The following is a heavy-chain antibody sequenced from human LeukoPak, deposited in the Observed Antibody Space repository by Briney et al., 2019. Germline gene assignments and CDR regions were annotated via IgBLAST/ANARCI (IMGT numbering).Heavy chain of an antibody. CDR2: ISGSGGST. V-gene: IGHV3-23*01. CDR1: GFTFSSYA. J-gene: IGHJ4*02. D-gene: IGHD3-22*01. CDR3: AKDIYPLHYYDSSGYYSY. Sequence: PGGSLRLSCAASGFTFSSYAMSWVRQAPGKGLEWVSAISGSGGSTYYADSVKGRFTISRDNSKNTLYLQMNSLRAEDTAVYYCAKDIYPLHYYDSSGYYSYWGQGTLVTVSS.